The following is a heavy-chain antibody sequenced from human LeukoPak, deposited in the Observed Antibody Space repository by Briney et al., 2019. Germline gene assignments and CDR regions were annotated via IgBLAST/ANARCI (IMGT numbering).Heavy chain of an antibody. Sequence: SETLSLTCAVFGWSFTDYYWSWIRQPPGKGLEWIGEITHRGSTNYKSSLKSRGTITVDTSKNQFSLKLSSVTAADTAIYYCSRRGQWLGRWFAPWGQGTLVTVSS. CDR3: SRRGQWLGRWFAP. CDR1: GWSFTDYY. J-gene: IGHJ5*02. D-gene: IGHD6-19*01. CDR2: ITHRGST. V-gene: IGHV4-34*01.